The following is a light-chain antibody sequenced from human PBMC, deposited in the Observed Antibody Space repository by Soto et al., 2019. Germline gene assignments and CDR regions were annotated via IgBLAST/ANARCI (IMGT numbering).Light chain of an antibody. J-gene: IGLJ2*01. V-gene: IGLV1-44*01. CDR3: AAWDDSLNGVV. CDR1: SSNIGSNT. CDR2: SNN. Sequence: QSVLTQPPSASGTPGQRVPISCSGSSSNIGSNTVNWYQQLPGTAPKLLIYSNNQRPSGVPDRFSGSKSGTSASLAISGLQSEDEADYYCAAWDDSLNGVVFGGGTKLTV.